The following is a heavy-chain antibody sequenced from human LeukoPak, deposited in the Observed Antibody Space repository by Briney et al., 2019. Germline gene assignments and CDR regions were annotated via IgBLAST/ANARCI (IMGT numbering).Heavy chain of an antibody. CDR3: TRGDHGSATSLFRH. J-gene: IGHJ1*01. Sequence: SQTLSLTYAISGDSVSSTSATWSWIRQSPSRGLEWLGRTYYRTKWYYDYAVSVKSRVTINPDTSKNQFSLQLNSVTPEDTAVYYCTRGDHGSATSLFRHWGQGTLVTVSS. V-gene: IGHV6-1*01. CDR2: TYYRTKWYY. D-gene: IGHD1-26*01. CDR1: GDSVSSTSAT.